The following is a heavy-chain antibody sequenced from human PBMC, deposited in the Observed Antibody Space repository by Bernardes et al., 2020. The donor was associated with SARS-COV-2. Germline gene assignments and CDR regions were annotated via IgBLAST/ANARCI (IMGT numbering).Heavy chain of an antibody. CDR3: ARYSSWYYWFDP. CDR2: IYYSGST. Sequence: SETLSLTCTVSGGSISSYYWSWIRQPPGKGLEWIGYIYYSGSTNYNPSLKSRVTISVDTSKNQFPLKLSSVTAADTAVYYCARYSSWYYWFDPWGQGTLVTVSS. CDR1: GGSISSYY. J-gene: IGHJ5*02. V-gene: IGHV4-59*08. D-gene: IGHD6-13*01.